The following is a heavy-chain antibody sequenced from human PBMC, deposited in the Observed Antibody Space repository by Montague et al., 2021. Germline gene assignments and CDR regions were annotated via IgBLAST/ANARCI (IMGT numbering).Heavy chain of an antibody. Sequence: TLSLTCSVSGGSVSTGGYSWSWIRQRPGQGLEWLGYTSLRGTTYYNPSLSRRLSISLDTSRNHLSLQLTSVTAADMAIYYCARDREHTYGRFFHPWGQGTLVSVSS. J-gene: IGHJ5*02. V-gene: IGHV4-31*03. D-gene: IGHD3-16*01. CDR3: ARDREHTYGRFFHP. CDR2: TSLRGTT. CDR1: GGSVSTGGYS.